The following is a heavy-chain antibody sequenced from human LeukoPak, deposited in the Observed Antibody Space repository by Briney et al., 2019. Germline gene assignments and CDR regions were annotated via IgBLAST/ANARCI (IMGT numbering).Heavy chain of an antibody. CDR3: AKGLGVVIDFLLFDY. V-gene: IGHV1-18*01. J-gene: IGHJ4*02. CDR1: GYTFTSYG. Sequence: ASVKVSCKASGYTFTSYGINWVRQAPGQGLEWMGWISAYNGDTNYAQKLQGRVTMTTDTSTSTAYMELRSLRSDDTAIYYCAKGLGVVIDFLLFDYWGQGTLVTVSS. D-gene: IGHD3-3*01. CDR2: ISAYNGDT.